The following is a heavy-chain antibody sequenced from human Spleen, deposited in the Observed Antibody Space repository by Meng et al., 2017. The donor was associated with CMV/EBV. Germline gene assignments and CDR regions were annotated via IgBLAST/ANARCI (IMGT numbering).Heavy chain of an antibody. V-gene: IGHV4-31*02. CDR2: IYYSGST. J-gene: IGHJ4*02. CDR3: AREGLRGCSGGSCYGY. D-gene: IGHD2-15*01. CDR1: GSSSSGGYY. Sequence: GSSSSGGYYWSWIRQHPGKGLEWIGYIYYSGSTYYNPSLKSRVTISVDTSKNQFSLKLSSVTAADTAVYYCAREGLRGCSGGSCYGYWGQGTLVTVSS.